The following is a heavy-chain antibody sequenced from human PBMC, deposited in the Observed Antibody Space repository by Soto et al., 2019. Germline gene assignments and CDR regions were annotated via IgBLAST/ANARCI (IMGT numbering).Heavy chain of an antibody. V-gene: IGHV3-74*01. CDR1: GFTFSSYW. CDR2: INSDGSST. Sequence: GGSLRLSCAASGFTFSSYWMHWVRQAPGKGLVWVSRINSDGSSTSYADSVKGRFTISRDNAKNTLYLQMNSLRAEDTAVYYCARRGRIIAAAGTGYYYDMDVWGQGTTVTVS. J-gene: IGHJ6*02. D-gene: IGHD6-13*01. CDR3: ARRGRIIAAAGTGYYYDMDV.